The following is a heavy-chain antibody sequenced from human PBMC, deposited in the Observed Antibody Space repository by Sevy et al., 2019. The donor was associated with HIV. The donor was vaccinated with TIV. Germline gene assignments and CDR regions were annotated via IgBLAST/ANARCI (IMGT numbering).Heavy chain of an antibody. Sequence: GGSLRLSCAASGFTFSSYGMHWVRQAPGKGLEWVAVISYDGSNKYYADSVKGRFTISRDNSKNTLYLQMNSLRAEDTAVYYCAAEMATIIDAFDIWGQRTMVTVSS. CDR1: GFTFSSYG. CDR2: ISYDGSNK. D-gene: IGHD5-12*01. CDR3: AAEMATIIDAFDI. J-gene: IGHJ3*02. V-gene: IGHV3-30*03.